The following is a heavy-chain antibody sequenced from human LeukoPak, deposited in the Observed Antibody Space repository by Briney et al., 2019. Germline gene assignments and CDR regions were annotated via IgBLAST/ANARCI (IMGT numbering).Heavy chain of an antibody. D-gene: IGHD6-19*01. J-gene: IGHJ4*02. V-gene: IGHV4-38-2*02. CDR1: GYSISSGYY. Sequence: PSETLSLTCTVSGYSISSGYYWGWIRQPPGKGLEWIGSIYHSGSTYYNPSLKSRVTISVDTSKNQFSLKLSSVTAADTAVYYCARDFEQWLVGYFDYWGQGTLVTVSS. CDR2: IYHSGST. CDR3: ARDFEQWLVGYFDY.